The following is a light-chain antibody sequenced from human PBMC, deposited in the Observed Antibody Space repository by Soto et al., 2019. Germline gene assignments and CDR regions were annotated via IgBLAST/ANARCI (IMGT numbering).Light chain of an antibody. CDR1: SCDVGGYDY. V-gene: IGLV2-14*01. J-gene: IGLJ1*01. CDR2: DVN. CDR3: SSYTGTNTFV. Sequence: QSALTQPASVSGSPGQSITISCTGTSCDVGGYDYVSWYQQLPGKAPNLMIYDVNNRTSGVSNRFSGSKSGNTASLTISGLQAEDEADYYFSSYTGTNTFVFGGGTKLTVL.